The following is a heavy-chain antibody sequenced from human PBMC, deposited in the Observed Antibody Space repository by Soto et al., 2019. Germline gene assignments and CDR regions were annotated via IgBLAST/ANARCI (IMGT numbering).Heavy chain of an antibody. D-gene: IGHD6-13*01. Sequence: SETLSLTCTVSGGSISSGGYYWSWIRQHPGKGLEWIGYIYYSGSTYYNPSLKRRVTISVDTSKNQFSLKLSSVTAADTAVYYCARAWGSSWYGEYFQHWGQGTLVTVSS. CDR1: GGSISSGGYY. J-gene: IGHJ1*01. V-gene: IGHV4-31*03. CDR3: ARAWGSSWYGEYFQH. CDR2: IYYSGST.